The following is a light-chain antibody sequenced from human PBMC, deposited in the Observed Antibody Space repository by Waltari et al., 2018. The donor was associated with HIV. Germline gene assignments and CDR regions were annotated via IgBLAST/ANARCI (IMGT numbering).Light chain of an antibody. J-gene: IGLJ2*01. Sequence: QSVMTQPPSASGNPGQRVTIACSGTSSNIGSRSVNWYQPFPGPAPTLLIFTNDQRPSGFPDRFSAFKSGTSASLSISGLHSGDEGVYYCSAWDVSLNGVVFGGGTKLTVL. CDR1: SSNIGSRS. V-gene: IGLV1-44*01. CDR2: TND. CDR3: SAWDVSLNGVV.